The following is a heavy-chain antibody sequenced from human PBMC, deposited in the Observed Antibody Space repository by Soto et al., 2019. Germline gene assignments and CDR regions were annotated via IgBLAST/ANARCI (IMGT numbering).Heavy chain of an antibody. Sequence: EVQLLESGGGLVQPGGSLGLSYTASGFTFSDHAMTWVRQAPGKGLEWVSGISGGGSGAYYADSVKGRFTVSRANSKNTLFLQMDSLRAEDTAVYYCAIDLWWYTHWGQGTLVTVSS. V-gene: IGHV3-23*01. CDR3: AIDLWWYTH. J-gene: IGHJ4*02. D-gene: IGHD2-15*01. CDR2: ISGGGSGA. CDR1: GFTFSDHA.